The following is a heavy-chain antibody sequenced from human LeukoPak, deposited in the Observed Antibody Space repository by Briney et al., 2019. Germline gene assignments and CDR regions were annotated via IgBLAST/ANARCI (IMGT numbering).Heavy chain of an antibody. CDR3: AKVRRGPVPAASCFDY. Sequence: GGSLRLSCAASGFTFSSYAMSWVRQAPGKGLQWVSAISGSGGSTYYADSVKGRFTISRDNSKNTLYLQMNSLRAEDTAVYYCAKVRRGPVPAASCFDYWGQGTLVTVSS. D-gene: IGHD2-2*01. CDR2: ISGSGGST. V-gene: IGHV3-23*01. J-gene: IGHJ4*02. CDR1: GFTFSSYA.